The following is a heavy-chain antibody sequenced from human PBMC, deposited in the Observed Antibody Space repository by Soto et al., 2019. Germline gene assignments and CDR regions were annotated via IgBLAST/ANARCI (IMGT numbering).Heavy chain of an antibody. CDR2: INPSGGST. J-gene: IGHJ6*02. CDR1: GYTFTSYY. CDR3: ARDLGIAARPPEIDYYYGMDV. D-gene: IGHD6-6*01. Sequence: QVQLVQSGAEVKKPGASVKVSCKASGYTFTSYYMHWVRQAPGQGLEWMGIINPSGGSTSYAQKFQGRVTMTRDTSTSTVYMELSSLRSEDTAVYYCARDLGIAARPPEIDYYYGMDVWGQGTTVTVSS. V-gene: IGHV1-46*01.